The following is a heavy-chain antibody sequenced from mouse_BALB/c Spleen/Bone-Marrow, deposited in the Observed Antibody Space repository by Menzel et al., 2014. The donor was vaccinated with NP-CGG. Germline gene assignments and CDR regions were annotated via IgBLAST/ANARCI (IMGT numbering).Heavy chain of an antibody. J-gene: IGHJ2*01. Sequence: EVQLQQSGPELVKPGASVKMSCKASGYTFTSYVMHWVKQKPGQGLEWIGYINPYNDGTKYNEKFKGKATLTSDKSSSTAYMELCSLTSEDSAVYYCTRGLLRLGSDYWGQGTTLTVSS. V-gene: IGHV1-14*01. CDR3: TRGLLRLGSDY. CDR2: INPYNDGT. D-gene: IGHD1-2*01. CDR1: GYTFTSYV.